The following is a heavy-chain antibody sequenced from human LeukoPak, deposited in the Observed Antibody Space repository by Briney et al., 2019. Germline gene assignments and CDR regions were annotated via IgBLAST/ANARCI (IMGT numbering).Heavy chain of an antibody. D-gene: IGHD1-26*01. Sequence: GSLRLSCADSGFTFSSYWMHWVRQAPGKGLVWVSRIKYDASSTSYADSVKGRFTISRDNAKNTLYLQMNSLRAEDTAVYYCARGATYAYYQDYWGQGTLVTVSS. CDR1: GFTFSSYW. J-gene: IGHJ4*02. V-gene: IGHV3-74*01. CDR2: IKYDASST. CDR3: ARGATYAYYQDY.